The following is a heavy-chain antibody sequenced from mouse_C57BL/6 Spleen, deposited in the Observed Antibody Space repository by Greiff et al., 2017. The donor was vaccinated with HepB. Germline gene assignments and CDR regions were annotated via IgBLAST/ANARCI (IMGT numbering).Heavy chain of an antibody. CDR3: ARLNYGSSYWYYFDY. J-gene: IGHJ2*01. D-gene: IGHD1-1*01. V-gene: IGHV5-12*01. CDR2: ISNGGGST. Sequence: EVKVVESGGGLVQPGGSLKLSCAASGFTFSDYYMYWVRQTPEKRLEWVAYISNGGGSTYYPDTVKGRFTISRDNAKNTLYLQMSRLKSEDTAMYYCARLNYGSSYWYYFDYWGQGTTLTVSS. CDR1: GFTFSDYY.